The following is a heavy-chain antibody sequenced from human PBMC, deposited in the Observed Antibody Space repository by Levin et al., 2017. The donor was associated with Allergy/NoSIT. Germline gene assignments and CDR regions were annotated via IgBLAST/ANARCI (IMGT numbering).Heavy chain of an antibody. Sequence: SCAVSGGSISSSNWWSWVRQPPGKGLEWIGEIYHSGSTNYNPSLKSRVTISVDKSKNQFSLKLSSVTAADTAVYYCARDRRADSSGWFDYWGQGTLVTVSS. CDR2: IYHSGST. CDR1: GGSISSSNW. J-gene: IGHJ4*02. CDR3: ARDRRADSSGWFDY. D-gene: IGHD6-19*01. V-gene: IGHV4-4*02.